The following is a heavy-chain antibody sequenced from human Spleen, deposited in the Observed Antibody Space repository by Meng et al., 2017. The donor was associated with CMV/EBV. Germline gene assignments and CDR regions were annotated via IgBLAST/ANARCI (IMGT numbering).Heavy chain of an antibody. CDR1: GFTFRNFA. J-gene: IGHJ4*02. CDR3: ARESGSGQYYFDY. V-gene: IGHV3-21*01. CDR2: ISSTSSYI. Sequence: GGSLRLSCAASGFTFRNFAMNWVRQAPGKGLEWVSSISSTSSYIYYADSVKGRFTISRDNAKNSLYLQMNSLRAEDTAVYYCARESGSGQYYFDYWGQGTLVTVSS. D-gene: IGHD6-19*01.